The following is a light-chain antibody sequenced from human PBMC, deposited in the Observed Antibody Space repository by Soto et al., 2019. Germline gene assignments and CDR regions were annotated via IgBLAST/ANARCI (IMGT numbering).Light chain of an antibody. J-gene: IGKJ1*01. Sequence: DIQMTPSPSTLSSSVGDKVTITCRASQSISNWLAWYQQKPGKAPKLLIYKASTLKSGVPSRFSGSGSGTEFTLTISSLQPDDFATYYCQHYNSYSEAFGQGTKVDIK. CDR3: QHYNSYSEA. CDR2: KAS. V-gene: IGKV1-5*03. CDR1: QSISNW.